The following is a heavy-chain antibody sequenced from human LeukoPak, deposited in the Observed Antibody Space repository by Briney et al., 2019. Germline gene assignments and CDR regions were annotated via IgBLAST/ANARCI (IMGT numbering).Heavy chain of an antibody. CDR1: GGSFSGYY. CDR3: ARDSGYDLLDAAFDI. J-gene: IGHJ3*02. CDR2: INHSGST. V-gene: IGHV4-34*01. D-gene: IGHD5-12*01. Sequence: ASETLSLTCAVYGGSFSGYYWSWIRQPPGKGLEWIGEINHSGSTNYNPSLKSRVTISVDTSKNQFSLKLSSVTAADTAVYYCARDSGYDLLDAAFDIWGQGTMVTVSS.